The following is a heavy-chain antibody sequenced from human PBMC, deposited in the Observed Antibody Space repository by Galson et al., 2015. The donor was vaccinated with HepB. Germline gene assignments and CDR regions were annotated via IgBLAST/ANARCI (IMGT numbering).Heavy chain of an antibody. J-gene: IGHJ5*02. CDR2: ISSESDKI. CDR1: EFALSSYD. V-gene: IGHV3-48*02. CDR3: ARDSISVGGKPLDR. D-gene: IGHD4-23*01. Sequence: SLRLSCAASEFALSSYDLNWVRQAPGKGLEWIAYISSESDKIYYSDAVKGRFTISRDNVVQSLFLQVSSLRHNDTAVYYCARDSISVGGKPLDRWGQGTLVTVSS.